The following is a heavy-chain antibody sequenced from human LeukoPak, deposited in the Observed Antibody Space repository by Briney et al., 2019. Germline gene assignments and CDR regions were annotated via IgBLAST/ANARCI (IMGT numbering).Heavy chain of an antibody. CDR3: ARDPHYCSGGSCYSLGFDP. CDR1: GFTFSNYG. Sequence: GGSLRLSCAASGFTFSNYGMQWVRQAPGKGLEWVAVIWAEGSNQYYADSVKGRFTISRDISKNTLYLQMNSLRAEDTAVYYCARDPHYCSGGSCYSLGFDPWGQGTLVTVSS. J-gene: IGHJ5*02. V-gene: IGHV3-33*01. D-gene: IGHD2-15*01. CDR2: IWAEGSNQ.